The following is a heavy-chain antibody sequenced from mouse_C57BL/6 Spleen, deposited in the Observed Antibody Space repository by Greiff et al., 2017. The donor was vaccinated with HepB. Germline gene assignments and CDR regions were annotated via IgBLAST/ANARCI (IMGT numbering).Heavy chain of an antibody. Sequence: ESGPGLVKPSQSLYLTCSVTGYSITSGYYWNWIRQLPGNNLEWMGYISYDGSNNYNPSLKNRITITRYTYKNQFFLKLNSFTTENTATYYCARAGYDGAGFAYWGKGTLVTVSA. D-gene: IGHD2-2*01. J-gene: IGHJ3*01. CDR2: ISYDGSN. CDR1: GYSITSGYY. V-gene: IGHV3-6*01. CDR3: ARAGYDGAGFAY.